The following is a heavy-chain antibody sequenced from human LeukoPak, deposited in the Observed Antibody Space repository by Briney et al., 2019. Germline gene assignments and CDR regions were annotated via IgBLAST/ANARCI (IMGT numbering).Heavy chain of an antibody. J-gene: IGHJ1*01. V-gene: IGHV1-2*02. CDR2: INPNSGET. CDR3: ARGSGYAGAEYFEH. Sequence: ASVKVSCKASGYTLTSYYLHWVRQAPGQGPGWMGWINPNSGETNYAPKFQGRVTMTRDTSINAAYLELGGLRSDDTAVYYCARGSGYAGAEYFEHWGQGTLVTVSS. D-gene: IGHD3-3*01. CDR1: GYTLTSYY.